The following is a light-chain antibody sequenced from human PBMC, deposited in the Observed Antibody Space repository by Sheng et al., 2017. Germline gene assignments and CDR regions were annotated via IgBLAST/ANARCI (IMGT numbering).Light chain of an antibody. J-gene: IGKJ2*01. V-gene: IGKV1-39*01. Sequence: DIQLTQSPSSLSASVGDRIIITCRASQTINTDLNWYQQKPGKAPKLLIYAASSLQSGVPSRFSGSGSGTDFTLTISSLQPEDFATYYCQQSYSTPRTFGQGTKLEIK. CDR1: QTINTD. CDR3: QQSYSTPRT. CDR2: AAS.